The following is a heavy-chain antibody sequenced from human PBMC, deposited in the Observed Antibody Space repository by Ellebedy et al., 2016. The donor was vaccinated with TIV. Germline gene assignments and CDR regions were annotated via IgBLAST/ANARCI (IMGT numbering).Heavy chain of an antibody. J-gene: IGHJ4*02. Sequence: PGGSLRLSCAASGFTFRNHAMSWVRQAPGKGLEWVSSISGSGGSAFSGDSVKGRFTISRNNSKNTLYLQMNSLRAEDTAVYFCARYKYDSRGYWDSWGQGTLVTVSS. CDR2: ISGSGGSA. CDR3: ARYKYDSRGYWDS. V-gene: IGHV3-23*01. D-gene: IGHD3-22*01. CDR1: GFTFRNHA.